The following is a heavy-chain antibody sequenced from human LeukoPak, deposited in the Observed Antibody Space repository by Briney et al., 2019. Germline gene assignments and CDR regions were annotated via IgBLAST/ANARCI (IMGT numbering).Heavy chain of an antibody. CDR2: MNPNSGNT. CDR3: ASGSFDFWSGYYLDY. CDR1: GYTFTSYD. Sequence: ASVKVSCKASGYTFTSYDINWVRQGTGQGLEWMGWMNPNSGNTSYAQKFQGRVTITRNTSISTAYMELSSLRSEDTAVYYCASGSFDFWSGYYLDYWGQGTLVTVSS. J-gene: IGHJ4*02. D-gene: IGHD3-3*01. V-gene: IGHV1-8*03.